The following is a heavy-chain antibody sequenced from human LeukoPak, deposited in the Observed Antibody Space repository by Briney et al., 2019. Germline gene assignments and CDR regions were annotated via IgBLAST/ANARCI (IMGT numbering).Heavy chain of an antibody. CDR2: ISGSGGST. CDR3: AKVSNYYGSDYHVY. V-gene: IGHV3-23*01. Sequence: PGGSLRLSCAASGFTFSSYAVSWVRQAPGKGLEWVSGISGSGGSTNYADSVKGRFTISRDNSKNTLYLQMNSLSAEDTAVYYCAKVSNYYGSDYHVYWGQGTLVTVSS. J-gene: IGHJ4*02. D-gene: IGHD3-10*01. CDR1: GFTFSSYA.